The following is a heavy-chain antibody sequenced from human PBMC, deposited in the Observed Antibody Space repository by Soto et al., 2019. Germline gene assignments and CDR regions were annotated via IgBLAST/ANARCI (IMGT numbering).Heavy chain of an antibody. CDR3: ARDFGIAVAGTLSFTFAY. CDR1: GGTFSSYA. Sequence: ASVKVSCKVSGGTFSSYAISWVRQAPGQGLEWMGGIIPIFGTANYAQKFQGRVTITADESTSTAYMELSSLRSEDTAVYYCARDFGIAVAGTLSFTFAYRGKGTLVTVS. CDR2: IIPIFGTA. V-gene: IGHV1-69*13. J-gene: IGHJ4*02. D-gene: IGHD6-19*01.